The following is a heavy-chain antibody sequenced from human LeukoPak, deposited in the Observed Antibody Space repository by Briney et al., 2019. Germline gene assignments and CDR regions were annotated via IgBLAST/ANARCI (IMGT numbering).Heavy chain of an antibody. CDR3: ARHTDYYGSGSYCFDY. CDR1: GFTFTSYS. D-gene: IGHD3-10*01. CDR2: ISSSSSYI. J-gene: IGHJ4*02. V-gene: IGHV3-21*01. Sequence: GGSLRLSCAASGFTFTSYSMNWVRQAPGKGLEWVSSISSSSSYIYYADSVKGRFTISRDNAKNSLYLQVNSLRAEDTAVYYCARHTDYYGSGSYCFDYRGQGTLVTVSS.